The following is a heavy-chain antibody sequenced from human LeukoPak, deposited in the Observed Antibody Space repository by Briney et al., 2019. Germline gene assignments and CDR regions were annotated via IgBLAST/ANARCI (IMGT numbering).Heavy chain of an antibody. D-gene: IGHD3-22*01. CDR3: ARDKVPITYYYDSSGLDY. CDR2: INPNSGGT. V-gene: IGHV1-2*04. CDR1: GYTLTGYY. Sequence: GASVKVSCKASGYTLTGYYMHWVRQAPGQGLEWMGWINPNSGGTNYAQKFQGWVTMTRDTSISTAYMELSRLRSDDTAVYYCARDKVPITYYYDSSGLDYWGQGTLVTVSS. J-gene: IGHJ4*02.